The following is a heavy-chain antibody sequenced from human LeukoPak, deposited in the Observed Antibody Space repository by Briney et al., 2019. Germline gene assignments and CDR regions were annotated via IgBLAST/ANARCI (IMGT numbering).Heavy chain of an antibody. V-gene: IGHV4-59*01. D-gene: IGHD3-3*01. CDR2: IYYSGST. Sequence: SETLSLTCSVSFGSITDYYWSWIRQPPGKGLEYIGYIYYSGSTNYNPSLKSRVTISVDTSKNQFSLELTSVTAADTAVYYCARAKDFHGSGYSSFDYWGQGTLVTVSS. J-gene: IGHJ4*02. CDR3: ARAKDFHGSGYSSFDY. CDR1: FGSITDYY.